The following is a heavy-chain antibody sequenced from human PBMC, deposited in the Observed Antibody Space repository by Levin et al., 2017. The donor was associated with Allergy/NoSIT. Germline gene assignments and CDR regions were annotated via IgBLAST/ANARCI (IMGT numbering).Heavy chain of an antibody. CDR1: GYTFTGYY. CDR2: INPNSVGT. CDR3: ARVGGYCSGGSCPSSRWFDP. D-gene: IGHD2-15*01. V-gene: IGHV1-2*06. J-gene: IGHJ5*02. Sequence: GESLKISCKASGYTFTGYYMHWVRQAPGQGLEWMGRINPNSVGTNYAQKFRGRVTMTRDTSISTAYMELSRLRSDDTAVYYCARVGGYCSGGSCPSSRWFDPWGQGTLVTVSS.